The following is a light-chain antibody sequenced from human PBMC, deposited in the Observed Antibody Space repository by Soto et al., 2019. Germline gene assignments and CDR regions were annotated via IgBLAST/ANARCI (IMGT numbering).Light chain of an antibody. CDR1: QSISSW. CDR2: KAS. V-gene: IGKV1-5*03. Sequence: DIQMTQSPSTLSASVGDRVTITCRASQSISSWLAWYQQNPGKAPKLLIYKASSLESGVQSRFSGSGSGPDFTLNISSLQPDDFATYYCQQYNSYSYTFGQGTKLDIK. CDR3: QQYNSYSYT. J-gene: IGKJ2*01.